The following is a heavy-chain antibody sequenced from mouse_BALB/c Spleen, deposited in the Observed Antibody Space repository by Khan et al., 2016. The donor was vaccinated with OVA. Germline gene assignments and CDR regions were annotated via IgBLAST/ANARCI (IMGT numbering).Heavy chain of an antibody. J-gene: IGHJ2*01. CDR3: TRDRIDY. CDR1: GYTFSTYW. V-gene: IGHV1-7*01. Sequence: VELVESGAALAKPGASVKMSCKASGYTFSTYWMHWVKQRPGHGLEWIGYINPTSGYTDYNEKFKDKATLSADKSSSTAYMQLSRLTSEDSAVYYCTRDRIDYWGQGTTLTVSS. CDR2: INPTSGYT.